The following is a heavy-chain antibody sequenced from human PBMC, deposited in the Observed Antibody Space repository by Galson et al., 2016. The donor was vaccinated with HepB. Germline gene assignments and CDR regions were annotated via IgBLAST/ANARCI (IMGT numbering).Heavy chain of an antibody. V-gene: IGHV3-7*01. J-gene: IGHJ5*02. CDR3: AKNIAAWGVASNWFDP. CDR2: IKHDGSEK. D-gene: IGHD2/OR15-2a*01. Sequence: SLRLSCAASGLTFSNYWVSWLRQAPGKGLEWVANIKHDGSEKYYLDSVKGRFTISRDNSKNSLYLQMNSLRVDDTAVYYCAKNIAAWGVASNWFDPWGQGTLVTVSS. CDR1: GLTFSNYW.